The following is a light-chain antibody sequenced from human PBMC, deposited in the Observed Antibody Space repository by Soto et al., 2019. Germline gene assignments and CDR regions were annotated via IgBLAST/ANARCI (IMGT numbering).Light chain of an antibody. CDR1: QSISIW. CDR3: HHYNTYST. Sequence: DIQITQSPSALSASIGDRVTITCRASQSISIWLAWYQQKPGKAPKTLIYAASSLESGVPSRCGGSGSGTEFTITISSLQPDDVATYYCHHYNTYSTFGQGTKVDIK. V-gene: IGKV1-5*03. CDR2: AAS. J-gene: IGKJ1*01.